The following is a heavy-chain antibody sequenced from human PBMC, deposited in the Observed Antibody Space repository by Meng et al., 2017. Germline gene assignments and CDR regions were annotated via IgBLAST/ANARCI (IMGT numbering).Heavy chain of an antibody. CDR2: INPSGGST. D-gene: IGHD6-19*01. Sequence: ASVKVSCKASGYTFTSYYMHWVRQAPGQGLEWMGIINPSGGSTSYAQKFQGRVTMTRDTSTSTVYMELRSLRSDDTAVYYCARDRSGRYYDYWGQGTLVTVSS. J-gene: IGHJ4*02. CDR3: ARDRSGRYYDY. V-gene: IGHV1-46*01. CDR1: GYTFTSYY.